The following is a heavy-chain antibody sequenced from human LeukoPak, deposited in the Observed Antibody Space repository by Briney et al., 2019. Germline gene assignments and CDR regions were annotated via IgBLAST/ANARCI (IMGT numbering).Heavy chain of an antibody. CDR1: GFTFSDHH. Sequence: GGSLSLSCAASGFTFSDHHMDWVRQAPGKGLEWVAVISDDGSNRYYADSVKGRFTISRDNSKNTLFLQMNSLRAEDTAVYYCAKDADTATIIYWYFDLWGRGTLVTVSS. CDR2: ISDDGSNR. V-gene: IGHV3-30*18. J-gene: IGHJ2*01. CDR3: AKDADTATIIYWYFDL. D-gene: IGHD5-18*01.